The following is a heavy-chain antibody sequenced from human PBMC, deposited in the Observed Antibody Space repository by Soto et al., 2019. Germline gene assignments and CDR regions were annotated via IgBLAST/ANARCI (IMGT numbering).Heavy chain of an antibody. CDR2: ISAYNGNT. CDR3: ARALLTGLSPRNYGMDV. V-gene: IGHV1-18*01. J-gene: IGHJ6*02. D-gene: IGHD3-9*01. Sequence: ASVKVSCKASGYTFTSYGISWVRQAPGQGLEWMGWISAYNGNTNYAQKLQGRVTMTTDTSTSTAYMELRSLRSDDTAVYYCARALLTGLSPRNYGMDVWGQGTTVTVSS. CDR1: GYTFTSYG.